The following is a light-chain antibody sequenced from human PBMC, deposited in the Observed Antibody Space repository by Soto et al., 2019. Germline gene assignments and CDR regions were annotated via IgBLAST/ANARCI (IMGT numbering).Light chain of an antibody. J-gene: IGLJ2*01. CDR2: EIS. CDR3: NSFEGGNAVV. CDR1: SSDLNGYSY. V-gene: IGLV2-8*01. Sequence: QSVLTQPPSASGSPGQSVTISCTGISSDLNGYSYVSWYQQHPGKAPKLLIFEISKRPSGVPDRFSGSKSGNTASLTVSGLQAADEADYYCNSFEGGNAVVFGGGTKVTVL.